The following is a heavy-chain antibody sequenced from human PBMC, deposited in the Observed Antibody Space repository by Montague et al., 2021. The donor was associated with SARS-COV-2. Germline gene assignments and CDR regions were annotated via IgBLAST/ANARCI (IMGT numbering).Heavy chain of an antibody. CDR1: GGSISSSSYY. Sequence: SETLSLTCTVSGGSISSSSYYWGWIRQPPGKGLEWIGEINHSGSTNNNPSLKSRVTMSVDTSKNQFSLKLSSVTAADTAVYYCARGARQGYGFRLGSFDYWGQGTLVTVSS. D-gene: IGHD3-10*01. CDR3: ARGARQGYGFRLGSFDY. CDR2: INHSGST. V-gene: IGHV4-39*07. J-gene: IGHJ4*02.